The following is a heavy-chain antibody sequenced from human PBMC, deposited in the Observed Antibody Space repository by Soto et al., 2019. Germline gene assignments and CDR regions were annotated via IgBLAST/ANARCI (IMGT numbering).Heavy chain of an antibody. J-gene: IGHJ4*02. CDR2: IIPIFGTA. CDR3: AREMSTIHGLSYFDY. D-gene: IGHD1-1*01. V-gene: IGHV1-69*01. Sequence: QVQLVQSGAEVKKPGSSVKVSCKASGGTFSSYALSWVRQAPGQGLEWMGGIIPIFGTANYAQKFQGRVPVTSDESTSTAYMELSILRAEDTAVYYCAREMSTIHGLSYFDYWGQGTLVPVSS. CDR1: GGTFSSYA.